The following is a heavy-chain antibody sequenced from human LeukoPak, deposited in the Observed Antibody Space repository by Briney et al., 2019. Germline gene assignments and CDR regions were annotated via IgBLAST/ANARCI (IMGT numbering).Heavy chain of an antibody. V-gene: IGHV4-34*01. CDR2: INHSGST. CDR3: ARGLIKGRNSNWFDP. D-gene: IGHD4-11*01. Sequence: SETLSLTCAVYGGSFSGYYWSWIRQPPGKGLEWIWEINHSGSTNYNPSLKSRVTISVDTSKNQFSLKLSSVTAADTAVYYCARGLIKGRNSNWFDPWGQGTLVTISS. CDR1: GGSFSGYY. J-gene: IGHJ5*02.